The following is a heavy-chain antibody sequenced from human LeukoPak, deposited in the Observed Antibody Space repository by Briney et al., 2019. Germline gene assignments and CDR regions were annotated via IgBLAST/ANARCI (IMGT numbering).Heavy chain of an antibody. CDR3: ARGDKQLVFERRKGGFDP. V-gene: IGHV3-30*04. Sequence: GRSLRLSCAASGFTFSSYAMHWVRQAPGKGLEWVTIISFDGSNKYYADSVKGRFTISRDNSKNTLYLQMKSLRAEDTALYYCARGDKQLVFERRKGGFDPWGQGTLVTVS. J-gene: IGHJ5*02. D-gene: IGHD6-13*01. CDR1: GFTFSSYA. CDR2: ISFDGSNK.